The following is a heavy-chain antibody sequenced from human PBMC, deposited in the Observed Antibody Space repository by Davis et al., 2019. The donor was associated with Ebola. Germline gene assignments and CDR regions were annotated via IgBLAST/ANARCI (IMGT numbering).Heavy chain of an antibody. D-gene: IGHD1-26*01. J-gene: IGHJ6*03. CDR3: AKRGSGWPPVPHYYYYMDV. Sequence: PGGSLRLSCAASGFTFSSYAMSWVRQAPGKGLEWVSAISGSGGSTYYADSVKGRFTISRDNSKNTLYLQMNSLRAEDTAVYYCAKRGSGWPPVPHYYYYMDVWGKGTTVTVSS. CDR2: ISGSGGST. CDR1: GFTFSSYA. V-gene: IGHV3-23*01.